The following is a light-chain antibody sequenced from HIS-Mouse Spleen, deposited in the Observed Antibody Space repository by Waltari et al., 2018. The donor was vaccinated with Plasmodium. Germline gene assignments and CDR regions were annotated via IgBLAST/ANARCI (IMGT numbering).Light chain of an antibody. V-gene: IGLV3-1*01. CDR1: KLGDKY. CDR2: QDS. CDR3: QAWDSSTVV. J-gene: IGLJ2*01. Sequence: SYELTQPPSVSVSPGQTASITCSGDKLGDKYACWYQQKPGQSPVLVIYQDSKRPSGIPERFSGSNSGNTVTLTISGTQAMDEAVYYCQAWDSSTVVFGGGTKLTVL.